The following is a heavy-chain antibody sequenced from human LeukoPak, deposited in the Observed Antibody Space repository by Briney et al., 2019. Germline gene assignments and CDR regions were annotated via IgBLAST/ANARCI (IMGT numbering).Heavy chain of an antibody. CDR3: ARDGVLWFGGEGAFDI. J-gene: IGHJ3*02. CDR2: ISSSSSYI. V-gene: IGHV3-21*01. Sequence: PGGSLRLSCAASGFTFSSYSMNWVRQAPGKGLEWVSSISSSSSYIYYADSVKGRFTISRDNAKNSLYLQMNSLRAEDTAVYYCARDGVLWFGGEGAFDIWGQGTMVTVSS. CDR1: GFTFSSYS. D-gene: IGHD3-10*01.